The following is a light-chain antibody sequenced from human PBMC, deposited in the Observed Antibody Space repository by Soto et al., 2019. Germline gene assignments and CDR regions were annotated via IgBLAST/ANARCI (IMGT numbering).Light chain of an antibody. CDR1: QGIHNY. Sequence: DIQMTQSPSSLSASVGDRVTITCRASQGIHNYLAWYQQKPWKVPKLLIYAASTLQSGVPSRFSGSGSGTDLTLTISNLQPEDVATYYCQMYNSAPWTFGQGTKVEIK. J-gene: IGKJ1*01. CDR3: QMYNSAPWT. V-gene: IGKV1-27*01. CDR2: AAS.